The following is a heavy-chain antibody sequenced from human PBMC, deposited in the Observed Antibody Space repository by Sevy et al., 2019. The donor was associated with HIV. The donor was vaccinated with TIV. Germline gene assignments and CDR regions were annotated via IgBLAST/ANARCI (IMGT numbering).Heavy chain of an antibody. CDR2: IKSKTDGGTG. Sequence: GGSLRLSCAASGFTFTNTWMSWVRQAPGKGLEWVGRIKSKTDGGTGDYAAPVKGRFSISRDVSKNTLYLQMKSLKTEDTAVYYCTTGDPYNRYGYMRPYFFDYWGQGTLVTVSS. J-gene: IGHJ4*02. CDR3: TTGDPYNRYGYMRPYFFDY. D-gene: IGHD5-18*01. CDR1: GFTFTNTW. V-gene: IGHV3-15*01.